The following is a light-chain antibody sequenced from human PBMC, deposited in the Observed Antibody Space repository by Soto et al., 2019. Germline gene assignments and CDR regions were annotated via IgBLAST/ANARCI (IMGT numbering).Light chain of an antibody. CDR3: QQYNSYPLT. Sequence: DIQMTQSPSTLSASVGDRVSITCRASQSISRQLAWYQQKPGKAPNLLIYQASNLETGVPSRFSGSGSGTEFTLTISSLQPDDFATYYCQQYNSYPLTFGGGTKVEIK. J-gene: IGKJ4*01. V-gene: IGKV1-5*03. CDR2: QAS. CDR1: QSISRQ.